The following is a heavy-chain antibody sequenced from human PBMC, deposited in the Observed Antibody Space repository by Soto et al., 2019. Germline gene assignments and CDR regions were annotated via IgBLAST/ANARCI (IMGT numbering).Heavy chain of an antibody. CDR2: VSHDGRNT. D-gene: IGHD6-19*01. CDR1: GFTFSDYA. Sequence: VQLVESGGGVDQPGRSLRLSCAASGFTFSDYAMHWVRQAPGKGLEWVAVVSHDGRNTHYADSVKGRFTISRDRSKNTVSLEMTSLRAEDTAVYYFAKGGRQWLVTSDFNYWGQGALVTVSS. CDR3: AKGGRQWLVTSDFNY. V-gene: IGHV3-30*18. J-gene: IGHJ4*02.